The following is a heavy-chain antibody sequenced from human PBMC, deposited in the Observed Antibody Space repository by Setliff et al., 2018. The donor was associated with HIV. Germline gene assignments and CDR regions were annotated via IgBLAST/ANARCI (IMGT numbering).Heavy chain of an antibody. J-gene: IGHJ4*02. V-gene: IGHV4-31*03. Sequence: SETLSLTCTVSGDSINSGNYYWSWIRQHPGKGLEWIGYIYYSGSTYYSPSLKSRATISEDTSKNQFSLKMRSVTAADTAVYYCATYLLRFHPGYTGVAAGYYFDYWGQGTLVTVSS. D-gene: IGHD2-15*01. CDR1: GDSINSGNYY. CDR3: ATYLLRFHPGYTGVAAGYYFDY. CDR2: IYYSGST.